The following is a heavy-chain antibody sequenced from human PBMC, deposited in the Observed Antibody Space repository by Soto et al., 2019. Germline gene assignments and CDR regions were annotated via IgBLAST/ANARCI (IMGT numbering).Heavy chain of an antibody. J-gene: IGHJ4*02. CDR2: INHSGST. V-gene: IGHV4-34*01. CDR3: ARGARADVDIVATYHFDY. D-gene: IGHD5-12*01. Sequence: QVQLQQWGAGLLKPSETLSLTCAVYGGSFSGYYWSWIHQPPGKGLEWIGEINHSGSTNYNPSLKIRVTISVDTSKNQFSLKLSSVTAADTAVYYCARGARADVDIVATYHFDYWGQGTLVTVSS. CDR1: GGSFSGYY.